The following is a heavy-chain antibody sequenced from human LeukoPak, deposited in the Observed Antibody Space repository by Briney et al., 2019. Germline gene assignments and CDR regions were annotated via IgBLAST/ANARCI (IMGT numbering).Heavy chain of an antibody. CDR1: GFTFSSSA. J-gene: IGHJ4*02. CDR3: AKETNFIQYWVTIDY. V-gene: IGHV3-23*01. D-gene: IGHD2-8*02. Sequence: PGGSLRLSCAASGFTFSSSAMSWVRQAPGKGLEWVSAINGDKTYYADSVKGRFTISRDNSKNTLYLQMHSLRAEDTAVYYCAKETNFIQYWVTIDYWGQGILVSVSS. CDR2: INGDKT.